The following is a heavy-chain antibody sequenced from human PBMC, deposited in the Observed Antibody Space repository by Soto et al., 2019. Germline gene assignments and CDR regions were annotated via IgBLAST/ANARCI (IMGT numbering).Heavy chain of an antibody. CDR1: GFTFDDYG. V-gene: IGHV3-20*04. D-gene: IGHD1-26*01. J-gene: IGHJ6*02. CDR3: ARGYSNPPDPYYYYGMDV. CDR2: INWNGGST. Sequence: GGSLRLSCAASGFTFDDYGMSWVRQAPGKGLEWVSGINWNGGSTGYADSVKGRFTISRDNAKNSLYLQMNSLRAEDTALYYCARGYSNPPDPYYYYGMDVWGQGTTVTVSS.